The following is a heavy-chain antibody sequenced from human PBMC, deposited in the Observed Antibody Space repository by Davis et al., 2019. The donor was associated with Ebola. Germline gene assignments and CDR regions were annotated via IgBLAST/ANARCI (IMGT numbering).Heavy chain of an antibody. CDR3: AIGGRAGGFDY. J-gene: IGHJ4*02. V-gene: IGHV1-24*01. CDR2: YNPEDGES. Sequence: GESLKISCQVSDYTLREISMHWVRQAPGIGLEWMGNYNPEDGESIYAQKFQGRIIMTEDTSTNTAYMELSSLRSEDTAVYYCAIGGRAGGFDYWGQGTLVTVSS. CDR1: DYTLREIS.